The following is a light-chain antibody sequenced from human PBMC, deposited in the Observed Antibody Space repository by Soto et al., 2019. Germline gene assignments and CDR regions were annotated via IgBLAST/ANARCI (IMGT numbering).Light chain of an antibody. Sequence: DVVVTQSPLSLSVTLGQPASISCRSSQSLVYSDGDTYLSWFQQRPGQSPRRLIYKVSNRDSGVPDRFNGSGSGTDFTLKISRVEADDVGLYYCMHGTHWPWTFGQGTKVGIK. V-gene: IGKV2-30*01. CDR3: MHGTHWPWT. J-gene: IGKJ1*01. CDR1: QSLVYSDGDTY. CDR2: KVS.